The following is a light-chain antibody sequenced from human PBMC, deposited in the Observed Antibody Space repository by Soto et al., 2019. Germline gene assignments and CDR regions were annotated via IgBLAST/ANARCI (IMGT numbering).Light chain of an antibody. J-gene: IGKJ1*01. CDR1: QSIGYS. CDR3: QQRNNWSWT. Sequence: ESVLAQSPATLSLSPGDRATLSCRASQSIGYSLAWFQQKPGQAPRLLIYDVSYRASGIPARFSGSGSGTDFSLTISSLEPEDVAVYYCQQRNNWSWTFGQGTKVEIK. V-gene: IGKV3-11*01. CDR2: DVS.